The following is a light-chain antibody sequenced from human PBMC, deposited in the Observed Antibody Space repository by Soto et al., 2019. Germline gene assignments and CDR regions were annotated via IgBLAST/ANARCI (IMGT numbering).Light chain of an antibody. J-gene: IGKJ3*01. CDR2: GAS. CDR3: QQYNNWPPFT. CDR1: QSVSSN. Sequence: EIVMTQSPATLSVSPGERATLSCRASQSVSSNLAWYQQKPGQAPRLLIYGASTRATGIPARFSGSGSGTEFTLTISSQQSEDVAVYYCQQYNNWPPFTFGPGTKVDIK. V-gene: IGKV3-15*01.